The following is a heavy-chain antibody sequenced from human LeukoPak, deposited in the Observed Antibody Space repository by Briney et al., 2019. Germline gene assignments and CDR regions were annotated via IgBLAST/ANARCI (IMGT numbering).Heavy chain of an antibody. Sequence: PGGSLRLSCAASGLTFNDYAMHWVRQAPGKGLEWVSGISWNSDTIGYADSVKGRFTISRDNAKNSLYLQMNSLRAEDTALYYCAKGKWYSGTYHFDYWGQGTLVTVSS. D-gene: IGHD1-26*01. CDR3: AKGKWYSGTYHFDY. CDR2: ISWNSDTI. V-gene: IGHV3-9*01. CDR1: GLTFNDYA. J-gene: IGHJ4*02.